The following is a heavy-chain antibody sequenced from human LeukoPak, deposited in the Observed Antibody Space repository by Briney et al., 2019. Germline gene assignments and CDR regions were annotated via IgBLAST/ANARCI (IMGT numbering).Heavy chain of an antibody. CDR3: AKYDSSVYYYVQLDY. CDR2: ISGSVTST. D-gene: IGHD3-22*01. J-gene: IGHJ4*01. CDR1: GFTFGSYA. Sequence: GGSLRLSCAASGFTFGSYAMSWVRQAPGKGLEWVSVISGSVTSTYYADSVKGRFTISRDNSKNTLNLQMNSLRAEDTAVYYCAKYDSSVYYYVQLDYWGQGTLVTVSS. V-gene: IGHV3-23*01.